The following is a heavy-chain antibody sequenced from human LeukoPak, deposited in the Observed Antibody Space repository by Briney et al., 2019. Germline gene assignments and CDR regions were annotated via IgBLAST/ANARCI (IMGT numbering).Heavy chain of an antibody. V-gene: IGHV3-53*01. Sequence: GGSLRLSCAASGFTVSSNYMSWVRQAPGKGLEWVSIIYSAGSTYYADSVRGRFTISRDSSKNTVCLQMNSLRAVDTAVYYCASGGLGARKYYSDPFHYWGQGTLVTVSS. CDR1: GFTVSSNY. J-gene: IGHJ4*02. D-gene: IGHD3-10*01. CDR3: ASGGLGARKYYSDPFHY. CDR2: IYSAGST.